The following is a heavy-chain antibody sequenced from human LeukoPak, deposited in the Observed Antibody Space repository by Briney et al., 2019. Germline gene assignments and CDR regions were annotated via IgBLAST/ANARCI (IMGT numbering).Heavy chain of an antibody. CDR3: ARDWEYCSSTSCSSYYFDY. Sequence: ASVKVSCKASGYTFTSYGISWVRQAPGQGLEWMGWISAYNGNTNYAQKLQGRVTMTTDTSTSTAYMELWSLRSDDTAVYYCARDWEYCSSTSCSSYYFDYWGQGTLVTVSS. CDR2: ISAYNGNT. J-gene: IGHJ4*02. D-gene: IGHD2-2*01. CDR1: GYTFTSYG. V-gene: IGHV1-18*01.